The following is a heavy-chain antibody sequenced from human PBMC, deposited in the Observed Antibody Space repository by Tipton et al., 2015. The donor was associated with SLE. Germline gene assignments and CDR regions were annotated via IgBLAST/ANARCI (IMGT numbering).Heavy chain of an antibody. V-gene: IGHV3-53*05. D-gene: IGHD6-19*01. CDR2: IYSGGST. Sequence: SLRLSCAASGFTVSSNYMSWVRQAPGKGLEWVSVIYSGGSTYYADSVKGRFTISRDNSKNTLYLQMNSLRAEDTAVYYCASARGGWYGAGAFDIWGQGTMVTFSS. CDR1: GFTVSSNY. J-gene: IGHJ3*02. CDR3: ASARGGWYGAGAFDI.